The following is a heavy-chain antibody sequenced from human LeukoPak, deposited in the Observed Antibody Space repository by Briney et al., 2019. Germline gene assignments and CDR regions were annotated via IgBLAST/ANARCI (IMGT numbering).Heavy chain of an antibody. CDR3: AREGRPSGSYYRHRAFDY. CDR2: MNPNSGNT. D-gene: IGHD1-26*01. J-gene: IGHJ4*02. Sequence: ASVKVSCKASGGTFSSYAISWVRQAPGQGLEWMGWMNPNSGNTGYAQKFQGRVTITRNTSISTAYMELSSLRSEDTAVYYCAREGRPSGSYYRHRAFDYWGQGTLVTVSS. CDR1: GGTFSSYA. V-gene: IGHV1-8*03.